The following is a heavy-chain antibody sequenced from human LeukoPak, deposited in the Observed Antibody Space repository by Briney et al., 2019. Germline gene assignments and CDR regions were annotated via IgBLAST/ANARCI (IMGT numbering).Heavy chain of an antibody. D-gene: IGHD3-3*01. J-gene: IGHJ3*02. Sequence: TGGSLRLSCAASGFTFDDYAMHWVRQAPGKGLEWVSGISWNSGSIGYADSVKGRFTISRDNAKNSLYLQMNSLRAEDTAVYYCARDLPRGTIFGVVSLDAFDIWGQGTMVTVS. V-gene: IGHV3-9*01. CDR1: GFTFDDYA. CDR3: ARDLPRGTIFGVVSLDAFDI. CDR2: ISWNSGSI.